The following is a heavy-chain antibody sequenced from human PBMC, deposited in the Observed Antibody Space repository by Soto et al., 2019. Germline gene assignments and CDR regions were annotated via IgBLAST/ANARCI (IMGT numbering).Heavy chain of an antibody. Sequence: PSETLSLTCTVSGDSISSSSHYWGWIRQPPGKGLEWIGSIFYSGVTYYNPSLKSRVTISVETSKNQFSLKLGSVTAADTALYFCARHEPSSSLIVAFDPWGQGALVTVSS. D-gene: IGHD3-22*01. V-gene: IGHV4-39*01. CDR1: GDSISSSSHY. CDR3: ARHEPSSSLIVAFDP. J-gene: IGHJ5*02. CDR2: IFYSGVT.